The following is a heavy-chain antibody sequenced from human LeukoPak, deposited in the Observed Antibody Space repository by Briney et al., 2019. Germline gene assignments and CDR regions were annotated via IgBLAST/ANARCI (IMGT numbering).Heavy chain of an antibody. CDR1: GGSISSGGYY. D-gene: IGHD2-2*01. Sequence: SETLSLTCTVSGGSISSGGYYWSWNRQPAGKGLEWIGRIYTSGSTNYNPSLKSRVTMSVDTSKNQFSLKLSSVTAADTAVYYCARGTRYCSSTSCHPFADYYYGMDVWGQGTTVTVSS. J-gene: IGHJ6*02. V-gene: IGHV4-61*02. CDR3: ARGTRYCSSTSCHPFADYYYGMDV. CDR2: IYTSGST.